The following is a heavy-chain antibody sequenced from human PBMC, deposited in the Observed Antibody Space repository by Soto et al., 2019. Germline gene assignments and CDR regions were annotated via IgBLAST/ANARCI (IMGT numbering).Heavy chain of an antibody. Sequence: PWGSLRLACAASGFTVSSYAMSWVRQAPGKGLEWVSAISGSGGSTYYADSVKGRFTISRDNSKNTLYLQMNSLRAEDTAVYYCAKPLKTSYYYCGMDVWGQGTTVTVSS. J-gene: IGHJ6*02. CDR3: AKPLKTSYYYCGMDV. V-gene: IGHV3-23*01. CDR2: ISGSGGST. CDR1: GFTVSSYA.